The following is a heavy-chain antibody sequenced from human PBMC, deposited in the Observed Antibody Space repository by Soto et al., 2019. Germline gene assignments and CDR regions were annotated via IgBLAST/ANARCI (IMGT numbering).Heavy chain of an antibody. Sequence: QVQLVQSGAEVKKPGSSVKVSCKASGGTFSSYAISWVRQAPGQGLEWMGGIIPIFGTANYAQKFQGRVTITADESTSTAYIELSSLRSEDTAVYYCARGYYDRSGYDHEVSSDAFDIWGQGTKVTVSS. J-gene: IGHJ3*02. CDR1: GGTFSSYA. CDR2: IIPIFGTA. V-gene: IGHV1-69*01. D-gene: IGHD3-22*01. CDR3: ARGYYDRSGYDHEVSSDAFDI.